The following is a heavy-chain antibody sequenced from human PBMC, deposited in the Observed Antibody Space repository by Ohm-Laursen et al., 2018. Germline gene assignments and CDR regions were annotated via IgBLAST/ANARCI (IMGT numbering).Heavy chain of an antibody. CDR2: ISWNSGSI. Sequence: SLRLSCSASGFTFDDYAMHWVRQAPGKGLEWVSGISWNSGSIGYADSVKGRFTISRDNAKNSLYPQMNSLRAEDTAVYYCAGAPWGAFDIWGQGTMVTVSS. CDR3: AGAPWGAFDI. J-gene: IGHJ3*02. CDR1: GFTFDDYA. D-gene: IGHD7-27*01. V-gene: IGHV3-9*01.